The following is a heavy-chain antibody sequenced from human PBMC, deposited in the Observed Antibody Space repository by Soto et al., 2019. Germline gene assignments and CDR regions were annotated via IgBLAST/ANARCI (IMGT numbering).Heavy chain of an antibody. Sequence: GGSLRLSCAASGFTFSSYGMHWARQAPGKGLEWVAVIWYDGSNKYYADSVKGRFTISRDNSKNTLYLQMNSLRAEDTAVYYCARDRESRIAAADTYYYGMEVWGQGTTVTVSS. CDR3: ARDRESRIAAADTYYYGMEV. CDR2: IWYDGSNK. J-gene: IGHJ6*02. V-gene: IGHV3-33*01. CDR1: GFTFSSYG. D-gene: IGHD6-13*01.